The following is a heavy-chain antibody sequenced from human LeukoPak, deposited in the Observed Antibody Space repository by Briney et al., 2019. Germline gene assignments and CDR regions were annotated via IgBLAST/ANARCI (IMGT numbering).Heavy chain of an antibody. J-gene: IGHJ3*02. V-gene: IGHV3-48*03. CDR1: GVTSSSYE. CDR2: ISSSGSTI. Sequence: PGGSPRLSCAASGVTSSSYEMNWVRQAPGKGLEWVSYISSSGSTIYYADSVKGRFTISRDNAKNSLYLQMNSLRAEDTAVYYCAPLYCSGGSCYSGAFDIWGQGTMVTVSS. CDR3: APLYCSGGSCYSGAFDI. D-gene: IGHD2-15*01.